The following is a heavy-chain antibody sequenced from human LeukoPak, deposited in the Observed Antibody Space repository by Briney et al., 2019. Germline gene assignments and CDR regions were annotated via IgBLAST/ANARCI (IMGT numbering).Heavy chain of an antibody. J-gene: IGHJ6*03. V-gene: IGHV4-59*01. Sequence: PSETLSLTCTVPGGSISSYYWSWIRQPPGKGLEWIGYIYYSGSTNYNPSLKSRVTISVDTSKNQFSLKLSSVTAADTAVYYCARAGAQTIFGPYYYYMDVWGKGTTVTVSS. CDR2: IYYSGST. CDR3: ARAGAQTIFGPYYYYMDV. D-gene: IGHD3-3*01. CDR1: GGSISSYY.